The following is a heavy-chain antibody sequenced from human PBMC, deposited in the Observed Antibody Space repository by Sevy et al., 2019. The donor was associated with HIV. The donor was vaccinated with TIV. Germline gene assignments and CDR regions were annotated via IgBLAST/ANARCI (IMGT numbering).Heavy chain of an antibody. CDR2: IGTAGDT. CDR3: ARAGSSWFRYYYYGMDV. CDR1: GFTFSSYD. D-gene: IGHD6-13*01. Sequence: GGSLRLSCAASGFTFSSYDMHWVRQATGKGLEWVSAIGTAGDTYYPGSVKGRFTISRENAKNSLYLQMNSLRAGDTAVYYCARAGSSWFRYYYYGMDVWGLGTTVTVSS. J-gene: IGHJ6*02. V-gene: IGHV3-13*01.